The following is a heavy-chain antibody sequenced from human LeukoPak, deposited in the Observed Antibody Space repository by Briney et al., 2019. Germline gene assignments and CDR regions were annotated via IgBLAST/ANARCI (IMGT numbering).Heavy chain of an antibody. D-gene: IGHD2-15*01. CDR3: AGIPPPFRCSAGSCYSNAFDI. V-gene: IGHV4-34*01. Sequence: PSETLSVTCAVYGGSFSGYYWSWIRQPPGKGLEWIGEINHSGSTNYNPSLKSRVTISVDTSKNQFSLRLSSVTAADTAVYYCAGIPPPFRCSAGSCYSNAFDIWGQGTMVTVSS. CDR2: INHSGST. CDR1: GGSFSGYY. J-gene: IGHJ3*02.